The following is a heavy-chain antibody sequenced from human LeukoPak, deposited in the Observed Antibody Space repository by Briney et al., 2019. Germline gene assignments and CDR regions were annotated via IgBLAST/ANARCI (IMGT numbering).Heavy chain of an antibody. V-gene: IGHV3-15*01. J-gene: IGHJ4*02. D-gene: IGHD3-22*01. Sequence: KTGGSLRLSCAASRFTFSNAWMSWDRQAPEKGLEWVGRIKSKTDGGTTDYAAPVKGRFTISRDDSKNTLYLQINSLKTEDTAVYYCTSSEIYYSSGSPVYWGQGTLVTVSS. CDR3: TSSEIYYSSGSPVY. CDR1: RFTFSNAW. CDR2: IKSKTDGGTT.